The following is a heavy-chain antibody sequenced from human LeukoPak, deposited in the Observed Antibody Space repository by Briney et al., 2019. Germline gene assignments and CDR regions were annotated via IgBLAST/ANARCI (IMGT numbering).Heavy chain of an antibody. CDR2: IDPSDSYT. CDR3: ASGYDDSYGMDV. J-gene: IGHJ6*04. CDR1: GYSFTSYW. D-gene: IGHD5-12*01. Sequence: GESLKISCKGSGYSFTSYWISWVRQMPGKGLEWMGRIDPSDSYTNYSPSFQGHVTISADKSISSAYLQWSSLKASDTAMYYCASGYDDSYGMDVWGKGTTVTVSS. V-gene: IGHV5-10-1*01.